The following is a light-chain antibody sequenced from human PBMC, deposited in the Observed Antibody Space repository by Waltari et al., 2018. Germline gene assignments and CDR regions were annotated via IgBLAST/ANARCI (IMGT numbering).Light chain of an antibody. CDR2: AAT. Sequence: DIQMTQSPSSLSASVGDRVTITCRASQDIDYFLAWFQQKPGKVHESLIYAATRLQSGVPSRFSASRSATDYSLTITDLQPEDFATYYCQQYFTYPQVAFGPGTKVNVK. CDR3: QQYFTYPQVA. CDR1: QDIDYF. V-gene: IGKV1-16*01. J-gene: IGKJ3*01.